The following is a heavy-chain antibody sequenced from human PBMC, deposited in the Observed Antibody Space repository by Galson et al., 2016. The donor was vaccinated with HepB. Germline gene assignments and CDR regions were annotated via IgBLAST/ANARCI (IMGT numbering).Heavy chain of an antibody. D-gene: IGHD2-15*01. Sequence: SLRLSCAASGFNFITTWMHWVRQSPGKGLVWVSRINGDGRITNYADSVRGRFTISRDNAKNTVSLQMNSLRAEDTAIYYCATVGPPTVVVGAALDSWGQGTLVTVSS. CDR1: GFNFITTW. CDR2: INGDGRIT. CDR3: ATVGPPTVVVGAALDS. V-gene: IGHV3-74*01. J-gene: IGHJ5*01.